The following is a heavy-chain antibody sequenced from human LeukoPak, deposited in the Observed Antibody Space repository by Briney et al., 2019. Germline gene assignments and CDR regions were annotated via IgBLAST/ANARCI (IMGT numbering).Heavy chain of an antibody. V-gene: IGHV3-74*01. D-gene: IGHD3-22*01. Sequence: PGGSLRLSCAASGFTFSTYWMHWVRLAPGKGLVGVAQINSDGSSTSYADSVKGRFTISRDNAKNTLYLQMINLRAEDTAVYYCGSLTVVAKDHWGQGTLVTVSP. CDR3: GSLTVVAKDH. CDR2: INSDGSST. CDR1: GFTFSTYW. J-gene: IGHJ4*02.